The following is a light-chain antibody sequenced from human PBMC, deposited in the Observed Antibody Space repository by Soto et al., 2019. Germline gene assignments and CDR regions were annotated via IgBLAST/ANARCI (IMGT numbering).Light chain of an antibody. CDR3: QQYYNYWT. J-gene: IGKJ1*01. V-gene: IGKV3D-15*01. Sequence: EIVLTQSPSTRSLSPGERATLSCRASQSVSTYSAWYHQNPGQAPRLLIYGASTRATGIPARFSGSGSGTEFTLTISSLQPDDFAAYYCQQYYNYWTFGQGTKVDIK. CDR2: GAS. CDR1: QSVSTY.